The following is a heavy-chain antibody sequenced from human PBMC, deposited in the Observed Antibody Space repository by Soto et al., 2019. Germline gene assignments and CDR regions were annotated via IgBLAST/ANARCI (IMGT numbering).Heavy chain of an antibody. CDR1: GYRFTSYG. V-gene: IGHV1-18*01. D-gene: IGHD3-10*01. J-gene: IGHJ3*02. CDR2: ISAYNGNT. Sequence: GASVKVSCKVSGYRFTSYGISWVRQAPGQGLEWMGWISAYNGNTNYAQKLQGRVTMTTDTSTSTAYMELRSLRSDDTAVYYCAGVGSPYYYGLRRPNRATDIWGPGTIVTGSS. CDR3: AGVGSPYYYGLRRPNRATDI.